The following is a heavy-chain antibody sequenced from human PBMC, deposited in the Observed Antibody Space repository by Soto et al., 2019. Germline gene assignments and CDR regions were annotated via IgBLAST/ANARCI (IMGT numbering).Heavy chain of an antibody. Sequence: EVQLLESGGDLVPPGGSLRLSCAASGFSFSSYAMSWVRQAPGKGLEWVSTMSGSGEDTYYAESVKGRVTSSRDNYDKKFYLQMHSLRAEDTAVYYCAKEIYAETFYYGMDVWGQGTPVTVSS. J-gene: IGHJ6*02. D-gene: IGHD4-17*01. CDR2: MSGSGEDT. CDR3: AKEIYAETFYYGMDV. V-gene: IGHV3-23*01. CDR1: GFSFSSYA.